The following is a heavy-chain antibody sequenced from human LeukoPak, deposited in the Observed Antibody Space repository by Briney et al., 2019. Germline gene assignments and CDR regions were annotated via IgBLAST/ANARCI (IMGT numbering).Heavy chain of an antibody. J-gene: IGHJ4*02. CDR2: ISSSSSYI. CDR3: ARGPDILTGYQRMGIDY. CDR1: GFTFSSYS. V-gene: IGHV3-21*01. D-gene: IGHD3-9*01. Sequence: GGSLRLSCAASGFTFSSYSMNWVRQPPGKGLEWVSSISSSSSYIYYADSVKGRFTISRDNAKNSLYLQMNSLSAEDTAVYYCARGPDILTGYQRMGIDYWGQGTLVTVSS.